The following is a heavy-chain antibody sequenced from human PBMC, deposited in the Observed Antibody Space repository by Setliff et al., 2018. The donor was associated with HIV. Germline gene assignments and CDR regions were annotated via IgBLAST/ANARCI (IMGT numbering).Heavy chain of an antibody. V-gene: IGHV4-59*08. J-gene: IGHJ4*02. CDR3: ARQGQLGSE. Sequence: SETLSLTCTVSGGSISEYYWSWIRQPPGKGLEWIGYIDYSGSTNYNASLKSRLTMSIDTSKSQFSLKLSSVTAADTAVYYCARQGQLGSEWGQGTLVTVSS. CDR1: GGSISEYY. D-gene: IGHD1-1*01. CDR2: IDYSGST.